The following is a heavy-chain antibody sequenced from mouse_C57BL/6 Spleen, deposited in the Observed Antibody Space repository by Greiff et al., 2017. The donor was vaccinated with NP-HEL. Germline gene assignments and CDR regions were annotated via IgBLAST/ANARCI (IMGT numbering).Heavy chain of an antibody. Sequence: EVQLQQSGPELVKPGASVKISCKASGYSFTGYYMNWVKQSPEKSLEWIGEINPSTGGTTYNQKFKAKATLTVDKSSSTAYMQLKSLTSEDSAVYYCARGYSSGYFYWGQGTLVTVSA. D-gene: IGHD3-2*02. CDR3: ARGYSSGYFY. CDR2: INPSTGGT. V-gene: IGHV1-42*01. CDR1: GYSFTGYY. J-gene: IGHJ3*01.